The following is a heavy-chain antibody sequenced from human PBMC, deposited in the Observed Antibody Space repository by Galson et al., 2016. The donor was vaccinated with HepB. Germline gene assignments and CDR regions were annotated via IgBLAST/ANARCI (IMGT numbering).Heavy chain of an antibody. D-gene: IGHD3-10*01. J-gene: IGHJ4*02. CDR1: GFSFSNYG. V-gene: IGHV3-33*06. Sequence: SLRLSCAASGFSFSNYGMHWVRQAPGKGLEWVALIWSDGTRKYYGDSVTGRFTISRDNSRDTLYLQMDRLRAEDRAVYYCVKEGSGSYLGFGFYDYWGQGTLVTVSS. CDR2: IWSDGTRK. CDR3: VKEGSGSYLGFGFYDY.